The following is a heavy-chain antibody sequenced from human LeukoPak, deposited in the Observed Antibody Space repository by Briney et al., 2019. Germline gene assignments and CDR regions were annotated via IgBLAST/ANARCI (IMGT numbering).Heavy chain of an antibody. D-gene: IGHD4/OR15-4a*01. CDR1: GFTFSNYG. Sequence: PGRSLRLSCAASGFTFSNYGMHWVRQAPGKGLEWVAVISYDGSNRYYADSVKGRFTISRDNAKNSLYLQMNSLRAEDTAVYYCARGTHVWWHVRRAGGILVNNWFDPWGQGTLVTVSS. J-gene: IGHJ5*02. V-gene: IGHV3-30*03. CDR3: ARGTHVWWHVRRAGGILVNNWFDP. CDR2: ISYDGSNR.